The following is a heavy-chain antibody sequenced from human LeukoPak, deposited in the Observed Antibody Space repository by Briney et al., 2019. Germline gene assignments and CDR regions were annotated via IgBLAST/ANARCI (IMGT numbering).Heavy chain of an antibody. J-gene: IGHJ4*02. V-gene: IGHV4-59*01. CDR2: IYYSGST. D-gene: IGHD4-17*01. CDR3: ARKNDYGDYRSFDY. Sequence: SETLSLTCTVSGGSISSYYWNWIRQPPGKGLEWIGYIYYSGSTNYNPSLKSRVTISVDTSKNQFSLKLSSVTAADTAVYYCARKNDYGDYRSFDYWGQGTLVTVSS. CDR1: GGSISSYY.